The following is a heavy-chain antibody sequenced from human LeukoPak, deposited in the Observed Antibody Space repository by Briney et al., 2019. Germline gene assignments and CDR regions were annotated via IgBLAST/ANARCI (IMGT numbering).Heavy chain of an antibody. CDR2: ISSGSNAI. V-gene: IGHV3-48*02. CDR3: AKDRGSGSYYSFHI. CDR1: GFTFSSYS. J-gene: IGHJ3*02. D-gene: IGHD1-26*01. Sequence: PGGSLGLSCAASGFTFSSYSMNWVRQAPGKGLEWVSYISSGSNAIYYVDSVKGRFTISRDNAKNSLYLQMNSLRDEDTAVYYCAKDRGSGSYYSFHIWGQGTVVTVSS.